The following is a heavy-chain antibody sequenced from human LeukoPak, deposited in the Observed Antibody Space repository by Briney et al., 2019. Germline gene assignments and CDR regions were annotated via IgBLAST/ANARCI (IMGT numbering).Heavy chain of an antibody. CDR1: GGSISS. Sequence: SETLSLTCTFSGGSISSFYWSWFYWSWIRQPPGKGLEWIGYSYFSGSTNYNPSLKSRVTISVDTSKNQFSLKLSSVTAADTAVYYCARGVVAAPQTFDYWGQGTLVTVSS. D-gene: IGHD2-15*01. V-gene: IGHV4-61*08. J-gene: IGHJ4*02. CDR3: ARGVVAAPQTFDY. CDR2: SYFSGST.